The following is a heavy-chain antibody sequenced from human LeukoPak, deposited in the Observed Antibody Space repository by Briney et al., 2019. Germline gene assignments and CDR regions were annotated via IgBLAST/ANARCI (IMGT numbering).Heavy chain of an antibody. Sequence: PGGSLRLSCAASGFTFSDYYMSWIRQAPGKGLEWVSYISSSGSTIYYADSVKGRFAISRDNAKNSLYLQMNSLGAEDTAVYYCARLYSGSYGDFDYWGQGTLVTVSS. J-gene: IGHJ4*02. CDR3: ARLYSGSYGDFDY. CDR1: GFTFSDYY. V-gene: IGHV3-11*01. CDR2: ISSSGSTI. D-gene: IGHD1-26*01.